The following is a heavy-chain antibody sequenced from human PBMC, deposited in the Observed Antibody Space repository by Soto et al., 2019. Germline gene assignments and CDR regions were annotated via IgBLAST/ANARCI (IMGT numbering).Heavy chain of an antibody. CDR2: INAGNGNT. D-gene: IGHD3-16*01. Sequence: QVQLVQSGAEVKKPGASVKVSCKASGYTFTSYAMHRVRQAPGQRLERMGWINAGNGNTKYSQKFQGKVTITRDTSASTAYMELSSLRFEDTAVYYCARDLGVGAASDYWGQGTLVTVSS. CDR3: ARDLGVGAASDY. CDR1: GYTFTSYA. V-gene: IGHV1-3*01. J-gene: IGHJ4*02.